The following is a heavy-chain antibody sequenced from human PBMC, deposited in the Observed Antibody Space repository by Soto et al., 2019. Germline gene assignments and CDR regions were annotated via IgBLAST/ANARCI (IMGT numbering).Heavy chain of an antibody. J-gene: IGHJ6*02. CDR1: GFTFSSYG. Sequence: GGSRRLSCAASGFTFSSYGMHWVRQAPGKGREGVAVIWYDGSNKYYADSVKGRFTISRDKSKNTLYLQMNSLRAKDTSVYYCARVRPDSSGWYQRPNHYSMDVWGQGTTVTVSS. CDR3: ARVRPDSSGWYQRPNHYSMDV. D-gene: IGHD6-19*01. CDR2: IWYDGSNK. V-gene: IGHV3-33*01.